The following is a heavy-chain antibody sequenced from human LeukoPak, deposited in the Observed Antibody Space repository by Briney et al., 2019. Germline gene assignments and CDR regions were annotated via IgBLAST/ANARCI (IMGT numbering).Heavy chain of an antibody. D-gene: IGHD6-19*01. CDR1: GYSISSGYY. J-gene: IGHJ3*02. CDR3: AREAVAGMDAFDI. CDR2: IYHSGST. Sequence: SETLSLTCTVSGYSISSGYYWGWLRQPPGRGLEWIGTIYHSGSTYYNPSLESRVTISVDTSKNQFSLKLSSVTAADTAVYYCAREAVAGMDAFDIWGQGTMVTVSS. V-gene: IGHV4-38-2*02.